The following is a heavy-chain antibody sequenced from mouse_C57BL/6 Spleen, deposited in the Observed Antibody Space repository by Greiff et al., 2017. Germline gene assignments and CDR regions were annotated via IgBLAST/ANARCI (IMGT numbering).Heavy chain of an antibody. Sequence: QVQLKESGAELARPGASVKLSCKASGYTFTSYGISWVKQRTGQGLEWIGEIYPRSGNTYYNEKFKGQATLTADKSSSTAYMELRSLTSEDSAVYFCARGGFSTTVGAMDYWGQGTSVTVSS. V-gene: IGHV1-81*01. J-gene: IGHJ4*01. CDR1: GYTFTSYG. D-gene: IGHD1-1*01. CDR3: ARGGFSTTVGAMDY. CDR2: IYPRSGNT.